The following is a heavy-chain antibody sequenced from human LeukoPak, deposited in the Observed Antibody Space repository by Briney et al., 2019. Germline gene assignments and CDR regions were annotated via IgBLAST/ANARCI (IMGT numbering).Heavy chain of an antibody. CDR1: SGSISTYY. Sequence: SETLSLTCTVSSGSISTYYWTWIRQPPGKRLEWIGFIHYTGSTNYNPSLKSRVTISVDTSKNQFSLKLNSVTAADTAVYYCARGSGWYYYWGQGTLVTVSS. CDR3: ARGSGWYYY. CDR2: IHYTGST. J-gene: IGHJ4*02. V-gene: IGHV4-59*01. D-gene: IGHD6-19*01.